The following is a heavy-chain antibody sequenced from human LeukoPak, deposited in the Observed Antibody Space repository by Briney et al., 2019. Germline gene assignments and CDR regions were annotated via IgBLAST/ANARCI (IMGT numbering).Heavy chain of an antibody. CDR2: INHSGST. CDR3: ARGLKLLWFGDPSWFDP. D-gene: IGHD3-10*01. V-gene: IGHV4-34*01. Sequence: KPSETLSLTCAVYGGSFSGYYWSWIRQPPGKGLEWIGEINHSGSTNYNPSLKSRVTISVDTSKNQFSLKLSSVTAADTAVHYCARGLKLLWFGDPSWFDPWGQGTLVTVSS. CDR1: GGSFSGYY. J-gene: IGHJ5*02.